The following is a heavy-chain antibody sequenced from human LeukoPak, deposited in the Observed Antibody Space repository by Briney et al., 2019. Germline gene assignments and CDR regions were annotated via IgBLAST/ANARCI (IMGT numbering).Heavy chain of an antibody. V-gene: IGHV3-33*01. D-gene: IGHD5-18*01. Sequence: PGGSLRLSCAASGFTFSSYGMHWVRQAPGKGLEWVAVIWYDGSNKYYADSVKGRFTISRDNSKNTLYLQMNSLRAEDTAVYYCARENVDTAMVMEFDYWGQGTLVTVSS. CDR2: IWYDGSNK. CDR3: ARENVDTAMVMEFDY. J-gene: IGHJ4*02. CDR1: GFTFSSYG.